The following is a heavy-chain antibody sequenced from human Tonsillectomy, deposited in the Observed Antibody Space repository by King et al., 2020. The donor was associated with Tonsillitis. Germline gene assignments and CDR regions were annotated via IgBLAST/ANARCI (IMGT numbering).Heavy chain of an antibody. Sequence: VQLVESGGGVVQPGRSLRLSCAASGFTFSNYGMHWVRQAPGKGLEWVAVISYDGSNKYYADSVKGRFTISRDNSKNTLYLQMNSLRAEDTALYYCARPIFGVVSGAFDIWGQGTVVTVSS. D-gene: IGHD3-3*01. CDR3: ARPIFGVVSGAFDI. V-gene: IGHV3-30*03. CDR1: GFTFSNYG. CDR2: ISYDGSNK. J-gene: IGHJ3*02.